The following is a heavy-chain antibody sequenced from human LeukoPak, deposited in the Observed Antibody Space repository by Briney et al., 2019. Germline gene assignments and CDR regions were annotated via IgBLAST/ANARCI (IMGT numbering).Heavy chain of an antibody. CDR2: ISAHNGTT. Sequence: ASVKVSCKASGYTFTSNGISWVRQPPGQGLEWMGWISAHNGTTNYAQKLQGRVTMTTDTSTSTAYMELRSLRSDDTAVYYCARDSINYDFWSGYKTAGGAFDIWGQGTMVTVSS. J-gene: IGHJ3*02. D-gene: IGHD3-3*01. CDR3: ARDSINYDFWSGYKTAGGAFDI. CDR1: GYTFTSNG. V-gene: IGHV1-18*01.